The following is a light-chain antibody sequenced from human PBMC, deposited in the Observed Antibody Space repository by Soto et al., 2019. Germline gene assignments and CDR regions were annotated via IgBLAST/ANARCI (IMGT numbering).Light chain of an antibody. Sequence: QSDLTQPASVSGSPGQSITISCTGTSSDVGGYNYVSWYQQLPGKAPKLMIYEVSNRPSGVSNRFSGSKSGNTASLTISGLQAEDEADYYCSSYTSSSTLVVFGTGTKSPS. J-gene: IGLJ1*01. V-gene: IGLV2-14*01. CDR1: SSDVGGYNY. CDR3: SSYTSSSTLVV. CDR2: EVS.